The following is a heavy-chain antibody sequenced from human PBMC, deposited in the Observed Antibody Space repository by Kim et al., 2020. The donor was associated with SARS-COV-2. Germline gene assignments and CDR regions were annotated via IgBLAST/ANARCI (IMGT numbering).Heavy chain of an antibody. V-gene: IGHV4-39*01. Sequence: YTPSLKSRVAISVEQAKNQFSLKVRSVTAADTAVYYCARRYCSGGSCSDYWGQGTLVTVSS. D-gene: IGHD2-15*01. CDR3: ARRYCSGGSCSDY. J-gene: IGHJ4*02.